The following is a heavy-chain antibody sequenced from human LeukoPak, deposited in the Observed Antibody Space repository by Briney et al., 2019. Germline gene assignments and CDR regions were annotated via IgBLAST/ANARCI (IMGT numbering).Heavy chain of an antibody. Sequence: PGGSLRLSCAASGFTFSRYSMNWVRQVPGKGLEWISYISSTSKTIYYANSLKGRFTISRDNADNSLFLQIDSLRAEDTAVYYCARVLTPHAGRTPNSLDYWGQGTLVTVSS. CDR3: ARVLTPHAGRTPNSLDY. D-gene: IGHD2-15*01. J-gene: IGHJ4*02. CDR1: GFTFSRYS. CDR2: ISSTSKTI. V-gene: IGHV3-48*01.